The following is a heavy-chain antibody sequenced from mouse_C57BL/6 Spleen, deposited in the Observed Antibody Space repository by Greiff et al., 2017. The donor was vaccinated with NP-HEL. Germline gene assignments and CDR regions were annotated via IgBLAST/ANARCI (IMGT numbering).Heavy chain of an antibody. D-gene: IGHD1-1*01. CDR1: GYTFTSYW. CDR2: INPSNGGT. J-gene: IGHJ4*01. V-gene: IGHV1-53*01. Sequence: VQLQQPGTELVKPGASVKLSCKASGYTFTSYWMHWVKQRPGQGLEWIGNINPSNGGTNYNEKFKSKATLTVDKSSSTAYMQRSSLTSEDSAVYDCARERYYGSSGGFYYYAMDYWGQGTSVTVSS. CDR3: ARERYYGSSGGFYYYAMDY.